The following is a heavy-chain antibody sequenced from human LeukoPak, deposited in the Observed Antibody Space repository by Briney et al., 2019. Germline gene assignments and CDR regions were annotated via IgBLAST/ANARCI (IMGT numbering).Heavy chain of an antibody. V-gene: IGHV4-31*03. D-gene: IGHD4-11*01. CDR1: GGSISSGGYY. Sequence: PSETLSLTCTVSGGSISSGGYYWSWIRHHPGKGLEWIGYIYYSGSTYYNPSLKSRVTISVDTSKNQFSLKLSSVTAADTAVYYCARGGSNYFLDYWGQGTLVTVSS. CDR2: IYYSGST. CDR3: ARGGSNYFLDY. J-gene: IGHJ4*02.